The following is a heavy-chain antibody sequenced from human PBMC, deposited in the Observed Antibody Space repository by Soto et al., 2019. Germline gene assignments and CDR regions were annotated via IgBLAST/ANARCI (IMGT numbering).Heavy chain of an antibody. J-gene: IGHJ4*02. CDR1: GASFSRGGYY. V-gene: IGHV4-31*03. D-gene: IGHD3-16*01. CDR2: ISYSGNT. Sequence: QVQLQESGPGLVKPSQTLSLTCSVSGASFSRGGYYWSWIRQQPVKGLEWIGYISYSGNTSYNPSLKSRVMISLATSKNQLSLKMTSVTDADTAVYYSAREGALRNFEFWGQGTLVTFSS. CDR3: AREGALRNFEF.